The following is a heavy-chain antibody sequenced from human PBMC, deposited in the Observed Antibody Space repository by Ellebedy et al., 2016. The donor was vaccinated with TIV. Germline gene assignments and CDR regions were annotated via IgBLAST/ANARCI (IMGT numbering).Heavy chain of an antibody. J-gene: IGHJ4*02. Sequence: SETLSLXXTVSSGSISPYYWSWIRQPPGKGLEWIGYIHYSGSTKYNPSLKSRVTISKDTSKNQFSLRLSSVTAADTAVYYCARGAVSTGADYWGQGTLVTVSS. CDR3: ARGAVSTGADY. D-gene: IGHD1-14*01. CDR2: IHYSGST. V-gene: IGHV4-59*12. CDR1: SGSISPYY.